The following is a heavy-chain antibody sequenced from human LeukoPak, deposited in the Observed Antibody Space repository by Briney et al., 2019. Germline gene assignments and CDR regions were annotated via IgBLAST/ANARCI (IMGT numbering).Heavy chain of an antibody. V-gene: IGHV1-69*02. CDR3: ARGDYGSGSYLQDY. J-gene: IGHJ4*02. Sequence: SVKVSCKASGGTFSSYTISWVRQAPGQGLEWMGRIIPILGIANYAQKFQGRVTITADKSTSTAYMGLSSLRSEDTTVYYCARGDYGSGSYLQDYWGQGTLVTVSS. CDR1: GGTFSSYT. D-gene: IGHD3-10*01. CDR2: IIPILGIA.